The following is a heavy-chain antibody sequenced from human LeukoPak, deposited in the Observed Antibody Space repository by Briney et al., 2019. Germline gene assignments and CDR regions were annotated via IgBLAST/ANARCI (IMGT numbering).Heavy chain of an antibody. D-gene: IGHD6-19*01. CDR1: GYTFTSYG. J-gene: IGHJ5*02. CDR2: ISAHNGNT. CDR3: ARGGAVGSSTAGPDP. Sequence: GASVKVSCKASGYTFTSYGISWVRQAPGQGLEWMGWISAHNGNTDYAQKVQGRVTMTTDTSTSAAYMELRSLRSDDTAVYYCARGGAVGSSTAGPDPWGQGTLVTVSS. V-gene: IGHV1-18*01.